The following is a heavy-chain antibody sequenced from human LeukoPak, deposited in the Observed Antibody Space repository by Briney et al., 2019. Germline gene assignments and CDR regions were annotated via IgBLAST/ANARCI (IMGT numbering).Heavy chain of an antibody. Sequence: GGSLRLSCAASGFTFRNFAMSCVHQAPGKGLEWVSGLSHGGTRTFYAASVKGRFTISRDDSNSTLFLQMGSLRVEDTATYYCAKDIELFVSWGQGTLVIVSS. D-gene: IGHD1-26*01. CDR2: LSHGGTRT. CDR1: GFTFRNFA. V-gene: IGHV3-23*01. J-gene: IGHJ4*02. CDR3: AKDIELFVS.